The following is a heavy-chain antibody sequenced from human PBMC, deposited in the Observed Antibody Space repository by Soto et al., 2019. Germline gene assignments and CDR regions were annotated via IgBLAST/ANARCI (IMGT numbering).Heavy chain of an antibody. V-gene: IGHV4-34*01. Sequence: SXTLSLTGVVYGGSFSGYYWSCIRQPPFKGLEWIGEINHNGNTYYNPSLQSRVFISADTSKNQFSLDLTSVTAADTAVYYCARNAYQLPNFSYYYGMDVWGQGTTVTVSS. CDR2: INHNGNT. CDR1: GGSFSGYY. J-gene: IGHJ6*02. D-gene: IGHD2-2*01. CDR3: ARNAYQLPNFSYYYGMDV.